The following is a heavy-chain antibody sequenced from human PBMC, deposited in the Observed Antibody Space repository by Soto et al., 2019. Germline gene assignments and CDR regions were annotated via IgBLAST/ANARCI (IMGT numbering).Heavy chain of an antibody. CDR1: GFTFGDYA. V-gene: IGHV3-49*03. CDR2: IRSKAYGGTT. CDR3: TRVLFNDSSGYYYFQH. Sequence: GGSLRLSCTASGFTFGDYAMSWFRQAPGKGLEWVGFIRSKAYGGTTEYAASVKGRFTISRDDSKSIAYLQMNSLKTEDTAVYYCTRVLFNDSSGYYYFQHWGQGTLVTVSS. J-gene: IGHJ1*01. D-gene: IGHD3-22*01.